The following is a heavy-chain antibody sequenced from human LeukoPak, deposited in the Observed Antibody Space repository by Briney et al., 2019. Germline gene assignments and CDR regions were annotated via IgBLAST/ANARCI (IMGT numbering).Heavy chain of an antibody. J-gene: IGHJ4*02. CDR3: ARDWDGRRPAFMNY. CDR2: ISGSGGSS. CDR1: GFTFSDYA. D-gene: IGHD3-16*01. V-gene: IGHV3-23*01. Sequence: GGPLGLSFAASGFTFSDYAMSGFPRAPGRGREWVSTISGSGGSSYYADSVKGRFTISRDNSKNTLYLQMNSLRAEDTAVYYCARDWDGRRPAFMNYWGQGTLVTVSS.